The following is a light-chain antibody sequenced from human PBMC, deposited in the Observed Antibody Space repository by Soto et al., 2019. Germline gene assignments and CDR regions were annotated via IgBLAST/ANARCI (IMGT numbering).Light chain of an antibody. CDR2: EVS. CDR3: ASYGGNNNLL. CDR1: STDVGGYNY. J-gene: IGLJ2*01. Sequence: QSALTQPPSASGSPGQSVTISRTGTSTDVGGYNYVSWYQQHPGKAPKLMMFEVSKRPSGVPDRFSGSKFGNTASLTVSGLQAEDEADYYCASYGGNNNLLFGGGTKLTVL. V-gene: IGLV2-8*01.